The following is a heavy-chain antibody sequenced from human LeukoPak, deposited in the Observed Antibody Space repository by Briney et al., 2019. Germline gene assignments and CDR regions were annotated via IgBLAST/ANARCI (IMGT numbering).Heavy chain of an antibody. CDR1: GGSFSGYY. CDR3: ARLDSSGWYGYYFDY. D-gene: IGHD6-19*01. J-gene: IGHJ4*02. CDR2: INHSGST. V-gene: IGHV4-34*01. Sequence: SETLSLTCGVYGGSFSGYYWSWIRQPPGKGLEWIGEINHSGSTNYNPSLKSRVTISVDTSKNQFSLKLSSVTAADTAVYYCARLDSSGWYGYYFDYWGQGTLVTVSS.